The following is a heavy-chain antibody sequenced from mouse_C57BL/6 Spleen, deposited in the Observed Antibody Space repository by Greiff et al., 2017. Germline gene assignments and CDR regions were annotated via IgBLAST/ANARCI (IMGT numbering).Heavy chain of an antibody. V-gene: IGHV1-59*01. J-gene: IGHJ4*01. CDR2: IEPSDSYT. Sequence: QVQLQQPGAELVRPGTSVKLSCKASGYTFTSYWMHWVKQRPGQGLEWIGVIEPSDSYTNSNQKFKGKATLTVDTSSSTAYMQLSSLTSEDSAVYYCGGSNGSSSRYYAMGYWGQGTSVTVSS. D-gene: IGHD1-1*01. CDR1: GYTFTSYW. CDR3: GGSNGSSSRYYAMGY.